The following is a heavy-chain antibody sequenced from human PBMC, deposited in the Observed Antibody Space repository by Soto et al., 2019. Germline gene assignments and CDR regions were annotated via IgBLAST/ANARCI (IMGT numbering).Heavy chain of an antibody. J-gene: IGHJ4*02. D-gene: IGHD5-18*01. Sequence: GESLSLSCEASGFSFSSFAMNWVRQAPGRGLEWVSYISDDGASIYYADSLKGRFTISRDNAKNSLSLQMNNLRAEDTAVYYCARENSVQAWLHHFDHWGLGTLVTVSS. CDR1: GFSFSSFA. CDR3: ARENSVQAWLHHFDH. V-gene: IGHV3-48*03. CDR2: ISDDGASI.